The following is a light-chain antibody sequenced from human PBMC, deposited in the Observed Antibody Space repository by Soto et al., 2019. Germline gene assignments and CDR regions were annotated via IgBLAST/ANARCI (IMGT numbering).Light chain of an antibody. CDR1: QSVNSNY. V-gene: IGKV3D-20*02. J-gene: IGKJ5*01. CDR2: ETS. Sequence: EIVLTQSPGTLSLSPGERATLSCRASQSVNSNYLAWYQQKPGQAPRLLMYETSTRATGIPARFSGSGSGTDFTLTISSLEPEDFAVYYCQQRSNWPITFGQGTRLEIK. CDR3: QQRSNWPIT.